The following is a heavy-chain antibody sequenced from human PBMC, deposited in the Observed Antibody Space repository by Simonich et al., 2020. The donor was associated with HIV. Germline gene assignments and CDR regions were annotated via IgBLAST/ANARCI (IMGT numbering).Heavy chain of an antibody. CDR2: IKPNSCGT. CDR3: ARGGNWFDY. D-gene: IGHD1-1*01. Sequence: QVQLVQSGAEVKKPGASVKVSCKASGYNFAGNYIHWVRQAPGQGLEWMGGIKPNSCGTNSVQKFQGRVTMTRDTSISTAYMELRSLRSDDTAVYYCARGGNWFDYWGQGTLVTVSS. CDR1: GYNFAGNY. V-gene: IGHV1-2*02. J-gene: IGHJ4*02.